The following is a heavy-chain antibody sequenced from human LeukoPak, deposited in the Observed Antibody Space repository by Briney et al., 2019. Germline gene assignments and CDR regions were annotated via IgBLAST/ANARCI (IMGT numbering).Heavy chain of an antibody. J-gene: IGHJ4*02. V-gene: IGHV3-74*01. CDR2: INTDGSTI. Sequence: GGSLRLSCAPSGFTFSSYWMHWVRQAPGKGLVWVSRINTDGSTISYGDSVRGRFTISRDDAKNSLYLQMNSLSAEDTAVYYCARDILLYPYDRNGYDYWGQGTLVTVSS. CDR1: GFTFSSYW. CDR3: ARDILLYPYDRNGYDY. D-gene: IGHD3-22*01.